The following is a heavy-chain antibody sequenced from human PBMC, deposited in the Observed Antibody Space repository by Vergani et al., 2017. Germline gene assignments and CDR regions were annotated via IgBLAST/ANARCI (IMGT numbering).Heavy chain of an antibody. CDR2: IYTSGST. Sequence: QVQLQESGPGLVKPSQTLSLTCTVSGCSISSGSYYWSWIRQPAGKGLEWIGRIYTSGSTNYNPSLKSRVTMSVDTSKNQFSLKLSSVTAADTAVYYCARGVPYYYDSSGYYYYFDYWGQGTLVTVSS. CDR1: GCSISSGSYY. D-gene: IGHD3-22*01. J-gene: IGHJ4*02. V-gene: IGHV4-61*02. CDR3: ARGVPYYYDSSGYYYYFDY.